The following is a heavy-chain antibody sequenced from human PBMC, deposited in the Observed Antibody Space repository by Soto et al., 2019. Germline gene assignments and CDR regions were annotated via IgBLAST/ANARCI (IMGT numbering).Heavy chain of an antibody. CDR3: TSQSTYYDFWSGLGHYMDV. V-gene: IGHV3-73*01. D-gene: IGHD3-3*01. J-gene: IGHJ6*03. CDR1: GFTFSGSA. Sequence: EVQLVESGGGLVQPGGSLKLSCAASGFTFSGSAMHWVRQASGKGLEWVGRIRSKANSYATAYAASVKGRFTISRDDSKNTAYLQMNSLKTEDTDVYYCTSQSTYYDFWSGLGHYMDVWGKGTTVTVSS. CDR2: IRSKANSYAT.